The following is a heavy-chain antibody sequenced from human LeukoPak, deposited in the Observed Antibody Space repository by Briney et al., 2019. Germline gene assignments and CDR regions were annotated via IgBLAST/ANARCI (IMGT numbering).Heavy chain of an antibody. CDR3: ARRSFDY. J-gene: IGHJ4*02. V-gene: IGHV3-64D*09. D-gene: IGHD3-3*01. CDR1: GFTFSRYA. Sequence: GGSLRLSCSPSGFTFSRYAMHWVRQAPGKGLEYVSAISSNGGSTYYADSVKGRFTISRDNSQNTLYLQMSSLRAEDTAVYYCARRSFDYWGQGTLVTVSS. CDR2: ISSNGGST.